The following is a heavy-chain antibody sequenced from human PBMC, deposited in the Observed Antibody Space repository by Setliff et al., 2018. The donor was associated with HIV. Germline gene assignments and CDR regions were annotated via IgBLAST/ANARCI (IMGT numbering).Heavy chain of an antibody. D-gene: IGHD2-2*03. J-gene: IGHJ4*02. CDR1: GGSISSSGSY. CDR2: IYTSGST. Sequence: SETLSLTCTVSGGSISSSGSYWGWIRQSPGKGLEWIGRIYTSGSTNYNPSLKSRVTMSVDTSKNQLTLKLTSLTAADTGVYYCARDPSDGYGHFDYWGQGALVTVSS. V-gene: IGHV4-39*06. CDR3: ARDPSDGYGHFDY.